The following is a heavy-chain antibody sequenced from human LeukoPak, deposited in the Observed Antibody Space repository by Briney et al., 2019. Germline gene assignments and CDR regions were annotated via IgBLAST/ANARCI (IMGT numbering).Heavy chain of an antibody. V-gene: IGHV3-66*04. CDR1: GFTFSSYA. D-gene: IGHD3-16*01. Sequence: PGGSLRLSCAASGFTFSSYAMSWVRQAPGEGLEWVSVIYSAGSTYYADSVKGRFTISRDNSKNTLYLQMNSLRAEDTAVYYCARHPPFGNWFDPWGQGTLVTVSS. CDR2: IYSAGST. J-gene: IGHJ5*02. CDR3: ARHPPFGNWFDP.